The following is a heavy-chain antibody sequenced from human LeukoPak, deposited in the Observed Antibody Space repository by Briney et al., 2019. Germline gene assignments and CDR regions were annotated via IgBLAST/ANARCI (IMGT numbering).Heavy chain of an antibody. CDR3: ARHVGSGVRLRWFDP. V-gene: IGHV4-39*01. CDR1: GGSISSSSYY. CDR2: IYYSGST. Sequence: SETLSLTCTVSGGSISSSSYYWGWIRQPPGKGLEWIGSIYYSGSTYYNPSLKSRVTISVDTSKNQFSLKLSSVTAADMAVYYCARHVGSGVRLRWFDPWGQGTLVTVSS. D-gene: IGHD3-10*01. J-gene: IGHJ5*02.